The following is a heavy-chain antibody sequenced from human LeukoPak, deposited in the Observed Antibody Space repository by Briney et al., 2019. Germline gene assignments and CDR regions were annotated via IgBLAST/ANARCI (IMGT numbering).Heavy chain of an antibody. CDR2: IGGSGGST. Sequence: PGGSLRLSCAASGFTFSNYAMSWVRQAPGKGLEWVSIIGGSGGSTYYADSVKGRFTISRDNSKNTLYLQMNSLRAEDTAVYSCATGKGVVVTTTPFDYWGQGTLVTVSS. D-gene: IGHD2-21*02. J-gene: IGHJ4*02. V-gene: IGHV3-23*01. CDR1: GFTFSNYA. CDR3: ATGKGVVVTTTPFDY.